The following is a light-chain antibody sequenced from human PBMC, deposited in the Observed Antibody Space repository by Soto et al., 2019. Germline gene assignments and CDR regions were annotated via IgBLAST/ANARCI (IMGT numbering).Light chain of an antibody. CDR3: SSYAGSNNWV. CDR2: DVN. Sequence: QPVLTQPPSASGSPGQSLTISCTGTSTDVGNYNYVYWYQQHPGKAPKLMISDVNRRPSGVPDRFSGSKSGNTASLTVSGLQAEDEADYYCSSYAGSNNWVFGGGTKLTVL. J-gene: IGLJ3*02. V-gene: IGLV2-8*01. CDR1: STDVGNYNY.